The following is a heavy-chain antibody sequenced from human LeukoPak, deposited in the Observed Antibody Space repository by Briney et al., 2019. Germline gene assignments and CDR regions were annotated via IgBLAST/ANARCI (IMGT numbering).Heavy chain of an antibody. J-gene: IGHJ6*03. D-gene: IGHD6-19*01. V-gene: IGHV4-39*07. CDR3: ARVAVAGKGSYYYYYMDV. CDR2: IYYSGST. Sequence: SETLSLTCTVSGGSISSSSYYWGWIRQPPGKGLEWIGSIYYSGSTYYNPSLKSRVTISVDTSKNQFSLKLSSVTAADTAVYYCARVAVAGKGSYYYYYMDVWGKGTTVTVSS. CDR1: GGSISSSSYY.